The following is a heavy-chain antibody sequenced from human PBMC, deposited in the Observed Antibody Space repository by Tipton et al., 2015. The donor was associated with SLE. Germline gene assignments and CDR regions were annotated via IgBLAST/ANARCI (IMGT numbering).Heavy chain of an antibody. CDR1: GGSISSSSYY. CDR3: ARVPGEWEPNADAFDI. J-gene: IGHJ3*02. CDR2: IYYSGST. V-gene: IGHV4-39*07. Sequence: TLSLTCTVSGGSISSSSYYWGWIRQPPGKGLEWIGSIYYSGSTNYNPSLKSRVTISVDTSKNQFSLKLSSVTAADTAVYYCARVPGEWEPNADAFDIWGQGTMVTVSS. D-gene: IGHD1-26*01.